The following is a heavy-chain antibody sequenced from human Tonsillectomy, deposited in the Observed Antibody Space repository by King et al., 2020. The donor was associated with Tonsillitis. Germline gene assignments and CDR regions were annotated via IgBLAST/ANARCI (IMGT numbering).Heavy chain of an antibody. CDR1: GFIFSSYA. Sequence: VQLVESGGGLVQPGGSLRLSCAASGFIFSSYAMTWVRQAPGKGLEWVSVISVSGGTTHYADSVKGRFTISRDNSRSTLYLQMNSLRVEDTAVYYCARYCNSNTCYAVGSYFGLDVWGQGTTVAVSS. J-gene: IGHJ6*02. D-gene: IGHD2-2*01. CDR2: ISVSGGTT. V-gene: IGHV3-23*04. CDR3: ARYCNSNTCYAVGSYFGLDV.